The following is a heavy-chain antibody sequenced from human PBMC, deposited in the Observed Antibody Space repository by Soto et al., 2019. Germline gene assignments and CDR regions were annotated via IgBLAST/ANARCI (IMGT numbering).Heavy chain of an antibody. D-gene: IGHD3-10*01. CDR1: GYTFTSYE. V-gene: IGHV1-8*01. Sequence: QVQLVQSGAEVKKPGASVKVSCKASGYTFTSYEINWVRQATGQGLEWMGWMNPNSGDTGYAQKFQGRVTMTRNTSISTAYMELSSLRSEDSAVYYCARGELLWFGELLRWGQGTLVTVSS. J-gene: IGHJ4*02. CDR3: ARGELLWFGELLR. CDR2: MNPNSGDT.